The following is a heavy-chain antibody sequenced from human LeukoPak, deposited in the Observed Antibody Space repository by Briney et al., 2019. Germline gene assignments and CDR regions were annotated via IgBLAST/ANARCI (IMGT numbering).Heavy chain of an antibody. CDR2: INLDGSER. V-gene: IGHV3-7*01. J-gene: IGHJ4*02. D-gene: IGHD6-13*01. CDR1: GFTFSGHS. CDR3: GRDIAGAIDY. Sequence: GSLRLSCAASGFTFSGHSMTWVRQAPGKGLEWVANINLDGSERFYVDFVKGRFTISRDNADNSMYLQMNSLRAEDTAVYYCGRDIAGAIDYWGQGILVTVSS.